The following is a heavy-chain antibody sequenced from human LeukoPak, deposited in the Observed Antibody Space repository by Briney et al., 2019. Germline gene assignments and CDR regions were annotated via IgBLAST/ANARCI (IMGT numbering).Heavy chain of an antibody. D-gene: IGHD2-2*01. CDR3: TSRVVVPAAISDY. Sequence: GGSLRLSCAASGFTVSSKHMTWVRQAPGRGLEWVSVVFSGGTTYYADSVKDRFTISKDNSNNTLYLQMNSLRAEDTAVYYCTSRVVVPAAISDYWGQGTLVTVSS. V-gene: IGHV3-53*01. J-gene: IGHJ4*02. CDR1: GFTVSSKH. CDR2: VFSGGTT.